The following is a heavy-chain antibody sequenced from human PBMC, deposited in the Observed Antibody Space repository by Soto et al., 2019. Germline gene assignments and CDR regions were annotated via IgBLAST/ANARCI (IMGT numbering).Heavy chain of an antibody. CDR3: GSSRFSHSERFDP. V-gene: IGHV4-39*01. CDR2: IYSSGTT. J-gene: IGHJ5*02. D-gene: IGHD6-13*01. Sequence: QLQLQESGPGLVKPSETLSLTCTVSGGPISSGRYYWGWIRQPPGKGLEGIGCIYSSGTTYYSPSLKNRVTISADTSKNQFSVKLTSVTAADTAVYYCGSSRFSHSERFDPWGQGTLVTVSS. CDR1: GGPISSGRYY.